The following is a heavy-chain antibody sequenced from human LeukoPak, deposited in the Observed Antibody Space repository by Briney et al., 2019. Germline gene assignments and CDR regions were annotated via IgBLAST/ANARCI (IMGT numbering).Heavy chain of an antibody. V-gene: IGHV1-46*04. CDR3: ARGGYQVGVDY. CDR1: GYTFTIYY. D-gene: IGHD3-16*01. CDR2: INPSGGIT. Sequence: ASVTVSCKASGYTFTIYYMHWVRQAPGQGLEWMGIINPSGGITGYAQKLQGRVTMTRDTSTSTVYMELSSLRSEDTAVYYCARGGYQVGVDYWGQGTLVTVSS. J-gene: IGHJ4*02.